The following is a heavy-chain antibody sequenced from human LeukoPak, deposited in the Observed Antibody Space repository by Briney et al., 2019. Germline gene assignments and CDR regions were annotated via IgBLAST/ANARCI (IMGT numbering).Heavy chain of an antibody. D-gene: IGHD4-11*01. CDR1: GFTFSSHS. CDR3: ARDKDYASDM. CDR2: INFKSEDI. V-gene: IGHV3-48*01. J-gene: IGHJ3*02. Sequence: PGGSLRLSCAASGFTFSSHSMNWVRQAPGKGLEWISFINFKSEDIRYADSVEGRFIISRDNARKSLYLHMNSLRAEDTAVYYCARDKDYASDMWGQGTMVTVAS.